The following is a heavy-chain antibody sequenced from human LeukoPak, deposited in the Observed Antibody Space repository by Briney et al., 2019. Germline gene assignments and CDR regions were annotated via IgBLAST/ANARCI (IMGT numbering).Heavy chain of an antibody. V-gene: IGHV1-8*03. CDR1: GYTFTDYD. Sequence: ASVKVSCKTSGYTFTDYDIPWVRQSPGQGLEWMGWINPNSANTNYAQKLPGRVTFTRDTSLGIVYMELSGLTSEDAAAYFCARGDFGETNTAFDIWGQGTLVAVSS. D-gene: IGHD4-17*01. J-gene: IGHJ3*02. CDR3: ARGDFGETNTAFDI. CDR2: INPNSANT.